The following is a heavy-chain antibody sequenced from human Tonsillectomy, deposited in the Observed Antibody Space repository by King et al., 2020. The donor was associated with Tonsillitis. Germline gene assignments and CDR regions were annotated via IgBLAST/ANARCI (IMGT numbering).Heavy chain of an antibody. Sequence: QLQESGPGLVNPSQTLSLTCAVSGGSISSGGYSWSWIRQPPGKGLEWIGYIYYSGDTYYNPSLKHRVTISVDTSKNQFSLKVSSVTAADTAVYYCDSDVEAYCSGGSCYYNGMDVWGEGTTVTVSS. V-gene: IGHV4-30-4*07. J-gene: IGHJ6*04. CDR2: IYYSGDT. CDR3: DSDVEAYCSGGSCYYNGMDV. CDR1: GGSISSGGYS. D-gene: IGHD2-15*01.